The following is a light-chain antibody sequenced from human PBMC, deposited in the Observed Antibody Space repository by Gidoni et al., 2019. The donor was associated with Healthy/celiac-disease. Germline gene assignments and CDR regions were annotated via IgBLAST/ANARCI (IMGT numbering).Light chain of an antibody. Sequence: DSQMTQSPSSLSASVGDRVTITCRASQSISSYLNWYQQKPGKAPKLLIYAASSLQSGVPSRFSGIGSGTDFTLTISSLQPEDFATYYCQQSYSTPRTFGQGTKVEIK. CDR2: AAS. CDR1: QSISSY. V-gene: IGKV1-39*01. CDR3: QQSYSTPRT. J-gene: IGKJ1*01.